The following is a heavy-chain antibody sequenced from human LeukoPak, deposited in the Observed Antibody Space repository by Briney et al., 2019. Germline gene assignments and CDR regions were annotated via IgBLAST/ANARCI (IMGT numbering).Heavy chain of an antibody. Sequence: SETLSLTCTVSGGSISSYSWSWIRQPPGKGLGWIGHIYYSGSTDYNPSLKSRVTISVDTSKNQFSLKLSSVTAADTAFYYCARHLAPSTGYLTLDYWGQGTLVTVSS. CDR2: IYYSGST. CDR3: ARHLAPSTGYLTLDY. V-gene: IGHV4-59*08. D-gene: IGHD3-22*01. J-gene: IGHJ4*02. CDR1: GGSISSYS.